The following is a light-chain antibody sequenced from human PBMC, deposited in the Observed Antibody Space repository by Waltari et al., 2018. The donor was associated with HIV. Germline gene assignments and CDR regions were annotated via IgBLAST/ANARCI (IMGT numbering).Light chain of an antibody. CDR2: VAS. J-gene: IGKJ3*01. CDR3: QQYNTYPLT. V-gene: IGKV1-9*01. Sequence: DIQLTQSPSFLSASVGDRVTITCRASQGISTYLAWYQQKPGKAPKLLIYVASTLESGVPSRFSGSGSATEFTLTINSLQPEDFATYYCQQYNTYPLTFGPGTKVDIK. CDR1: QGISTY.